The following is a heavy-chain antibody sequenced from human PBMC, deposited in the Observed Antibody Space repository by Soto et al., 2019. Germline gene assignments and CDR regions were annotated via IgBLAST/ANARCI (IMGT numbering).Heavy chain of an antibody. CDR1: GYSISSGYY. J-gene: IGHJ5*02. CDR2: IYHSGST. CDR3: ASLNYDFWSGFRGRGYNWFDP. D-gene: IGHD3-3*01. Sequence: SETLSLTCAVSGYSISSGYYWGWIRQPPGKGLEWIGSIYHSGSTYYNPSLKSRVTISVDTSKNQFSLKLSSVTAADTAVYYCASLNYDFWSGFRGRGYNWFDPWGQGTLVTVYS. V-gene: IGHV4-38-2*01.